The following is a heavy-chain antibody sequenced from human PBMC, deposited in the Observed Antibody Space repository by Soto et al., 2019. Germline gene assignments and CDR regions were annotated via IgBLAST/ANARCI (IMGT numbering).Heavy chain of an antibody. Sequence: GESLKISCKGSGYSFTSYWISWVRQMPGKGLEWMGRIDPSDSYTNYSPSFQGHVTISADKSISTAYLQWSSLKASDTAMYYCARELANIVLVPAAKDYYRMDVWGQGTTVTVSS. D-gene: IGHD2-2*01. CDR2: IDPSDSYT. V-gene: IGHV5-10-1*01. CDR1: GYSFTSYW. CDR3: ARELANIVLVPAAKDYYRMDV. J-gene: IGHJ6*02.